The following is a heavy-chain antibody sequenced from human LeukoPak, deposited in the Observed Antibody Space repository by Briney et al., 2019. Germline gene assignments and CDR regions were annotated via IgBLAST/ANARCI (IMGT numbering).Heavy chain of an antibody. D-gene: IGHD3-3*01. J-gene: IGHJ4*02. CDR3: AKDVLRFLEWPSLDY. CDR1: GLTLSDFY. V-gene: IGHV3-11*01. CDR2: IDRSGNPI. Sequence: GGSLRLSCAASGLTLSDFYMSWLRQPPGKGLEWLSYIDRSGNPIYYADSVKGRFTISRDNAKNSLYLQMNSLRAEDTALYYCAKDVLRFLEWPSLDYWGQGTLVTVSS.